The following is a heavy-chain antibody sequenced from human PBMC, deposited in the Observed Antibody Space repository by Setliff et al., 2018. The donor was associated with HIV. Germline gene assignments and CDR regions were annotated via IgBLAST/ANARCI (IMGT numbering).Heavy chain of an antibody. CDR3: ARGVHYHGAGCYRLGAFDL. J-gene: IGHJ3*01. CDR2: IYHSGST. D-gene: IGHD3-10*01. Sequence: SETLSLTCAVYGGSLSDSFWGWIRHPPGKGLEWIGDIYHSGSTNYNSSLESRVTISPDMSKKQFSLKMTSVTAADSAVYFCARGVHYHGAGCYRLGAFDLWGRGTLVTVSS. CDR1: GGSLSDSF. V-gene: IGHV4-34*01.